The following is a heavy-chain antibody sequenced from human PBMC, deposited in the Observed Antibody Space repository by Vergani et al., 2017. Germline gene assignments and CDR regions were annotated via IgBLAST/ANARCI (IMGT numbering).Heavy chain of an antibody. V-gene: IGHV3-7*01. Sequence: EVQLVESGGGLVQPGGSLRLSCAASGFTFSSYWMSWVRQAPGKGLEWVANIKQDGSEKYYVDSVKGRFTISRDNAKNSLYLQMNSLRAEDTAVYYCARENCGGDGYPAYWGQGTLVTVSS. D-gene: IGHD2-21*02. CDR2: IKQDGSEK. CDR1: GFTFSSYW. CDR3: ARENCGGDGYPAY. J-gene: IGHJ4*02.